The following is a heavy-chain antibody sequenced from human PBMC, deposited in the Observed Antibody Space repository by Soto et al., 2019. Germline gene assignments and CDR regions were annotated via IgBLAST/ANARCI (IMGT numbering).Heavy chain of an antibody. Sequence: ASVKVSCNASGYTFTSYYLNWVRKAPGEGFEWIGIINPNGGSTSYAQEFQGRVTMTRDTSASTVYMELSSLGSEDTAVYYCGRVGIRGYFDDWAQGTLVTVCS. V-gene: IGHV1-46*01. D-gene: IGHD2-15*01. CDR3: GRVGIRGYFDD. J-gene: IGHJ4*02. CDR1: GYTFTSYY. CDR2: INPNGGST.